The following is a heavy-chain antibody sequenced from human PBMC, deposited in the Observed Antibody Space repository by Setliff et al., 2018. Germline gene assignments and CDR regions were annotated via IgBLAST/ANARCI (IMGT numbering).Heavy chain of an antibody. CDR1: GYTFIGYY. CDR3: AKTKGFGDGWFDP. D-gene: IGHD3-10*01. J-gene: IGHJ5*02. Sequence: ASVKVSCKASGYTFIGYYMYWVRQAPGQGLEWMGRINPNSGGTEYAQKFQGRVTMTRDTSISTVYMELSRLTSDDTAVYYCAKTKGFGDGWFDPWGQGTLVTVS. CDR2: INPNSGGT. V-gene: IGHV1-2*06.